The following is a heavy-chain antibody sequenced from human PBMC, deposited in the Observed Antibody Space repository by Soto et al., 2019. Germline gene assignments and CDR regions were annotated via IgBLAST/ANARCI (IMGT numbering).Heavy chain of an antibody. Sequence: QLVQSGTEVKKPGSSVKVSCTASGGTFDSFAISWLRQVPGQGLEWLGGIVPVFGTTSYAEKFQGRVTISADTSTNTVYMGLTTLTSEDTAVYYCARTRRGNSPFHFDVWGQGTLVAVSS. D-gene: IGHD1-1*01. J-gene: IGHJ4*02. CDR1: GGTFDSFA. V-gene: IGHV1-69*06. CDR2: IVPVFGTT. CDR3: ARTRRGNSPFHFDV.